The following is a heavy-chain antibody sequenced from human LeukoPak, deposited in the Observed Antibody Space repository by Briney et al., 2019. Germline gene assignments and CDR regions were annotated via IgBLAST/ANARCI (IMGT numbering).Heavy chain of an antibody. Sequence: ASVKVSCKASGYTFTSYGISWVRQAPGQGLEWMGWISAYNGNTNYAQKLQGRVTMTTDTSTSTAYMELRGLRSDDTAVYYCARDPLGGRTSPRFDYWGQGTLVTVSS. V-gene: IGHV1-18*01. D-gene: IGHD3-10*01. CDR2: ISAYNGNT. J-gene: IGHJ4*02. CDR1: GYTFTSYG. CDR3: ARDPLGGRTSPRFDY.